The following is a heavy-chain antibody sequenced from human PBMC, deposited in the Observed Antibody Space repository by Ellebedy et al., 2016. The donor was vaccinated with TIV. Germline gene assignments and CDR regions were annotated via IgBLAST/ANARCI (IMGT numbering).Heavy chain of an antibody. V-gene: IGHV3-74*01. J-gene: IGHJ4*02. CDR2: INGDGSNT. Sequence: GGSLRLSCAASGFTIKNYWLHWVRQAPGEGLVWVSYINGDGSNTNYADSEKGRFTISRDNSKNTLYLQMNSLRAEDTAVYYCAKGTVGATNDPDYWGQGTLVTVSS. D-gene: IGHD1-26*01. CDR3: AKGTVGATNDPDY. CDR1: GFTIKNYW.